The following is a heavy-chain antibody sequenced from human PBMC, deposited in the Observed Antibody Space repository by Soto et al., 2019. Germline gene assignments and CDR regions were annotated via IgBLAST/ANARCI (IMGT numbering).Heavy chain of an antibody. V-gene: IGHV2-70*17. CDR2: IDWDDDK. CDR3: ARIPRRFDALGSYFDY. D-gene: IGHD7-27*01. Sequence: SGPTLVNPTQTLTLTCTFSGFSLTTNGMCVSWIRQPPGKAPEWLVRIDWDDDKFYSTSLKTRLTVSKDTSQNLVVLTMTDMDPVDTATYYCARIPRRFDALGSYFDYWGLGILVTVSS. CDR1: GFSLTTNGMC. J-gene: IGHJ4*02.